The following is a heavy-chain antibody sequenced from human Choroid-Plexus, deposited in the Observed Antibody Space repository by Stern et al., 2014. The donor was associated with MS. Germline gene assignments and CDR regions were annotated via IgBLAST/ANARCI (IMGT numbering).Heavy chain of an antibody. CDR1: GFTFGSCA. CDR3: AKDRQYLTYFFDH. CDR2: VSYDGSNK. Sequence: VQLVESGGGVVKPGRPLRLSCVASGFTFGSCAMHWVRQAQGKGLEWVAGVSYDGSNKYYADSVKGRFTISRDNSQNTLYMQMSSLRPEDTAVYYCAKDRQYLTYFFDHWGQGSLVTVSS. V-gene: IGHV3-30*18. J-gene: IGHJ5*02. D-gene: IGHD2/OR15-2a*01.